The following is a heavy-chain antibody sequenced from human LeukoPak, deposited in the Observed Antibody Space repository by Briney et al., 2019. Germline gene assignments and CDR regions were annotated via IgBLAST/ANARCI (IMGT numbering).Heavy chain of an antibody. V-gene: IGHV4-59*11. CDR2: IYYSGST. J-gene: IGHJ6*03. D-gene: IGHD3-3*01. CDR1: GGSISSHY. CDR3: ARQVWRFLGWSAPFYMDV. Sequence: PSETLSLTCTVSGGSISSHYWSWIRQPPGKGLEWIGYIYYSGSTNYNPSLKSRVTISVDTSKNQFSLKLSSVTAADTAVYYCARQVWRFLGWSAPFYMDVWGKGTTVTVSS.